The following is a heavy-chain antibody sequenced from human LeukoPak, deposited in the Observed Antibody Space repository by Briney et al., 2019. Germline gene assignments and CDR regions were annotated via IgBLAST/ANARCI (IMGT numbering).Heavy chain of an antibody. CDR1: GFTFSSCG. J-gene: IGHJ4*02. D-gene: IGHD5-18*01. CDR2: ISYDGSNK. Sequence: GRSLRLSCAASGFTFSSCGMHWVRQAPGKGLEWVAVISYDGSNKYYADSVKGRFTISRDNSKNTLYLQMNSLRAEDTAVYYCAKALPHTALYDYWGQGTLVTVSS. CDR3: AKALPHTALYDY. V-gene: IGHV3-30*18.